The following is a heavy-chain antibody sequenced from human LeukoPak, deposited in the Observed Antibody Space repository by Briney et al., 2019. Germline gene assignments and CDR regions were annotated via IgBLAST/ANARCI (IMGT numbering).Heavy chain of an antibody. V-gene: IGHV5-10-1*01. CDR2: IDPSDSYT. Sequence: GESLKISCKGSGYSFTNYWISWVRQMPGKGLEWMGRIDPSDSYTNYSPSFQGHVTISADKSISTAYLQWSSLKASDTAMYYCARLSSGGRLSRNNWFDPWGQGTLVTVSS. CDR1: GYSFTNYW. CDR3: ARLSSGGRLSRNNWFDP. J-gene: IGHJ5*02. D-gene: IGHD2-15*01.